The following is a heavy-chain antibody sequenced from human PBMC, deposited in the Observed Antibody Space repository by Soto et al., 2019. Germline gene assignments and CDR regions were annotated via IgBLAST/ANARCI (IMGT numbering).Heavy chain of an antibody. V-gene: IGHV1-69*13. J-gene: IGHJ4*02. CDR1: GGTFSSYA. CDR3: ARTAYCGGDCYSGLGY. Sequence: SVKVSCKASGGTFSSYAISWVRQAPGQGLEWMGGIIPIFGTANYAQKFQGRVTITADESTSTAYMELSSLRSEDTAVYYCARTAYCGGDCYSGLGYWGQGTLVTVSS. D-gene: IGHD2-21*02. CDR2: IIPIFGTA.